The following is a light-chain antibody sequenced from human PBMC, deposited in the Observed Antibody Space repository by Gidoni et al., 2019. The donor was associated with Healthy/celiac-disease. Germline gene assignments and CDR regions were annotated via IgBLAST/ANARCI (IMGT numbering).Light chain of an antibody. V-gene: IGKV1-39*01. J-gene: IGKJ2*01. CDR2: AAS. CDR1: QSISSY. Sequence: DIQMTQSPSSLSASVGDRVTITCLASQSISSYLNWYQQKPGKAPKLLIYAASSLHGGVSSRFSGIGSGTDFTLTISSLQPEAFATYYCQQSYSTPHSFGPGTKLEIK. CDR3: QQSYSTPHS.